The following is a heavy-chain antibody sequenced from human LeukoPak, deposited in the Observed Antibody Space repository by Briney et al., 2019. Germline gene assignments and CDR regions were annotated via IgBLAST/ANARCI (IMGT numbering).Heavy chain of an antibody. V-gene: IGHV3-23*01. CDR3: AKDIAEGERGYSYGSIDY. CDR1: GFTFSSYA. J-gene: IGHJ4*02. D-gene: IGHD5-18*01. CDR2: ISGSGGST. Sequence: GGSLRLSCAASGFTFSSYAMSWVRQAQGKGLEWVSAISGSGGSTYYADSVKGRFTISRDNSKNTLYLQMNSLRAEDTAVYYCAKDIAEGERGYSYGSIDYWGQGTLVTVSS.